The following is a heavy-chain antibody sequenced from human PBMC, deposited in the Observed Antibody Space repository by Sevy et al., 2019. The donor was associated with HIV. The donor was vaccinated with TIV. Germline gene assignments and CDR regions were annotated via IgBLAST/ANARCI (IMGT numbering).Heavy chain of an antibody. CDR2: FDPEHAKT. V-gene: IGHV1-24*01. D-gene: IGHD2-2*01. Sequence: ASVKVSCKVFGYILSELSIHWVRQAPGKGLEWMGGFDPEHAKTIYAQNFQGRVTMTEDTSTDTTYMELSSLRSEDTAAYYCATDSSSPRSAGGVSYYYGMDVWGQGTTVTVSS. J-gene: IGHJ6*02. CDR3: ATDSSSPRSAGGVSYYYGMDV. CDR1: GYILSELS.